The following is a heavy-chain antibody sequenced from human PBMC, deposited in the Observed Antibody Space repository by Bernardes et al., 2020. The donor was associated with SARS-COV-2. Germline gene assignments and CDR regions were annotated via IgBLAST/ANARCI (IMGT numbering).Heavy chain of an antibody. Sequence: SETLSLTCTVSGGSISSISYYWGWIRQPPGKGLEWIGSIFNSGTTHYNPSLRSRVTISADMSKNQFSLKLTSVTAADTAVYYCASMLWFGELNGWGQGTLLTVSS. CDR1: GGSISSISYY. CDR2: IFNSGTT. J-gene: IGHJ4*02. D-gene: IGHD3-10*01. CDR3: ASMLWFGELNG. V-gene: IGHV4-39*01.